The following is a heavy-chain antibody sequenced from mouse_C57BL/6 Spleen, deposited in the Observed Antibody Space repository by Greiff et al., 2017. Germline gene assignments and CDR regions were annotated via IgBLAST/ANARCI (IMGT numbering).Heavy chain of an antibody. V-gene: IGHV5-2*03. D-gene: IGHD2-2*01. J-gene: IGHJ3*01. CDR1: EYEFPSHD. CDR2: INSDGGST. CDR3: ASGGYGYDRGFAY. Sequence: EVMLVESGGGLVQPGESLKLSCESNEYEFPSHDMSWVRKNPEKRLELVAAINSDGGSTYYPDTMERRFIISRDNTKKTLYLQMSSLRSEDTALYYGASGGYGYDRGFAYWGQGTLVTVSA.